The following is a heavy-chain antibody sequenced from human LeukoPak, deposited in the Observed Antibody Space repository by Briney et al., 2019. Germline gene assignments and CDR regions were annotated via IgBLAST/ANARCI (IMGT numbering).Heavy chain of an antibody. Sequence: PGGSLRLSCAASGFTFSSYGMHWVRQAPGKGLEWVAFIRYDGSNKYYADSVKGRFTISRDNSKNTLYLQMNSLRAEDTAVYYCAIRQLWFGELPSSYYMDVWGKGTTVTVSS. J-gene: IGHJ6*03. CDR1: GFTFSSYG. CDR3: AIRQLWFGELPSSYYMDV. D-gene: IGHD3-10*01. CDR2: IRYDGSNK. V-gene: IGHV3-30*02.